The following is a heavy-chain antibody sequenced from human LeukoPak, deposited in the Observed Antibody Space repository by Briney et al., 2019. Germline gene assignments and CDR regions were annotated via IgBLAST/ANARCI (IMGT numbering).Heavy chain of an antibody. D-gene: IGHD3-10*01. J-gene: IGHJ3*02. Sequence: GGSLRLSCAASGFTFSNAWMSWVRQAPGKGLEWVGRIKSKTDGGTTDHAAPVKGRFTISRDDSKNTLYLQMNSLKTEDTAVYYCTTKVRGVTDDAFDIWGQGTMVTVSS. V-gene: IGHV3-15*01. CDR3: TTKVRGVTDDAFDI. CDR2: IKSKTDGGTT. CDR1: GFTFSNAW.